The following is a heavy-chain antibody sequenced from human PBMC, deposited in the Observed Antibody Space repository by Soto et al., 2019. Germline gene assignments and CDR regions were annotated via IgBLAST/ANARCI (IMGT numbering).Heavy chain of an antibody. CDR2: INHSGST. CDR3: ARGRVVVVAALDY. V-gene: IGHV4-34*01. CDR1: GGSFSVYY. Sequence: ETLSLTCAVYGGSFSVYYWSWIRQPPGKGLEWIGEINHSGSTNYNPSLKSRVTISVDTSKNQFSLKLSSVTAADTAVYYCARGRVVVVAALDYWGQGTLVT. D-gene: IGHD2-15*01. J-gene: IGHJ4*02.